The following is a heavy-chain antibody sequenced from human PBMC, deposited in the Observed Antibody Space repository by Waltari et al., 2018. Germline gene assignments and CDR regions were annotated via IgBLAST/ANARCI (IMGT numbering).Heavy chain of an antibody. CDR2: VHRSGKT. Sequence: QLQLQESGPGLVKPSGILSLTCAVSGDFMISTDWWSWVRQPPGKGLEWLGQVHRSGKTNYSPSFATRVTISLDTYSKQFSLTMTDATAADTAVYYCARDRGRGLYLDSWGPGTLVTVSP. CDR1: GDFMISTDW. J-gene: IGHJ4*02. V-gene: IGHV4-4*02. CDR3: ARDRGRGLYLDS. D-gene: IGHD2-15*01.